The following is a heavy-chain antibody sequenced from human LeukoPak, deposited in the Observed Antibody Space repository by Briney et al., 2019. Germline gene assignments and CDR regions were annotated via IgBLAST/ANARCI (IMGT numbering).Heavy chain of an antibody. V-gene: IGHV3-20*04. D-gene: IGHD3-22*01. CDR2: INWNGGST. J-gene: IGHJ4*02. Sequence: GGSLRLSCAASGFTFDDYGMSWVRQAPGKGLEWVSGINWNGGSTGYADSVKGRFTISRDNAKNSLYLQMNSLRADDTAVYYCARDPSRRYDSSGYYQYFDYWGQGILVTVSS. CDR1: GFTFDDYG. CDR3: ARDPSRRYDSSGYYQYFDY.